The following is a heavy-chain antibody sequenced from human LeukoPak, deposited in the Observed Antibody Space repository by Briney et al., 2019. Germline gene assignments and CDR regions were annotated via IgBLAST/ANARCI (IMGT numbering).Heavy chain of an antibody. V-gene: IGHV3-7*01. D-gene: IGHD5-18*01. J-gene: IGHJ4*02. CDR3: ARDAEGRRYSPQDY. CDR1: GFTFSSYW. Sequence: GGSLRLSCAASGFTFSSYWMSWVRQAPGKGLQWVANIKLDGSENYYVDSVRGRFTISRDNAKNSVFLQMTSLRVDDTAVYYCARDAEGRRYSPQDYWGQGTLVTVSS. CDR2: IKLDGSEN.